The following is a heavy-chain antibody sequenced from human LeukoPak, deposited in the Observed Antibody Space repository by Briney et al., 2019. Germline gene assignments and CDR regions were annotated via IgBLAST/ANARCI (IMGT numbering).Heavy chain of an antibody. Sequence: GGSLRLSCAASGFTFSSYGMHWVRQAPGKGLEWVSYISSSGSTIYYADSVKGRFTISRDNSKNTLYLQMNSLRAEDTAVYYCAKGFDVRGVIFDYWGQGTLVTVSS. CDR3: AKGFDVRGVIFDY. V-gene: IGHV3-48*01. J-gene: IGHJ4*02. CDR1: GFTFSSYG. CDR2: ISSSGSTI. D-gene: IGHD3-10*02.